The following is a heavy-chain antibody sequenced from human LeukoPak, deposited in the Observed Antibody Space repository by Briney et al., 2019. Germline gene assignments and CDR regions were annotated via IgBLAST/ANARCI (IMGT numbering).Heavy chain of an antibody. D-gene: IGHD1-1*01. J-gene: IGHJ4*02. Sequence: GRSLRLSCAASGFTFSSYGMHWVRQAPGKGLEWVAVISYDGSNKYYADSVKGRFTISRDNSKNTLYLQMNSLRAGDMAVYYCVKRWTGTTIGQQDYWGQGTLVTVSS. CDR3: VKRWTGTTIGQQDY. CDR2: ISYDGSNK. V-gene: IGHV3-30*18. CDR1: GFTFSSYG.